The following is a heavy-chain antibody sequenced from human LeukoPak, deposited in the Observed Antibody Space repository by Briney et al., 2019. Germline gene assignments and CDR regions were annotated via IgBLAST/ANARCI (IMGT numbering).Heavy chain of an antibody. CDR2: INSDGSST. J-gene: IGHJ4*02. Sequence: GGSLRLSCVASGFTFSSYWMHWVRQVPGKGLVWVSLINSDGSSTNYADSVKGRFTISRDNSKNTLYLQMNSLRAEDTAVYYCASLLGATIPPFDYWGQGTLVTVSS. CDR1: GFTFSSYW. V-gene: IGHV3-74*01. D-gene: IGHD1-26*01. CDR3: ASLLGATIPPFDY.